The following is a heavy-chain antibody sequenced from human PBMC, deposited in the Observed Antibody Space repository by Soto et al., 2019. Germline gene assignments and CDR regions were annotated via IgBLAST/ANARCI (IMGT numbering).Heavy chain of an antibody. D-gene: IGHD1-26*01. CDR2: IIPISGRT. CDR3: ARSLAGATKRWYFDD. CDR1: GGTFSRFA. J-gene: IGHJ4*02. V-gene: IGHV1-69*01. Sequence: QVQLVQSGAEVKKPGSSVKVSCKASGGTFSRFAITWVRQAPGQGLEWMGGIIPISGRTKYPQTFQGRVTVTADESTSTAYMELSSLTYEDTAVYYCARSLAGATKRWYFDDWGQGTLVTVSS.